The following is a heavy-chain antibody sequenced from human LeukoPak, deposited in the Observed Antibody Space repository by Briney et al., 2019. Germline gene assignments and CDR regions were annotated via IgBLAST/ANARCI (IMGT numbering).Heavy chain of an antibody. CDR2: FDPEDGET. Sequence: GASVKVSCKVSGYTLTELSMHWVRQAPGKGLEWMGGFDPEDGETIYAQKFQGRVTMTEDTSTDTAYMELSSLRSEDTAVYYCATALQGYQPQGECDPWGQGTLVTVSS. J-gene: IGHJ5*02. CDR3: ATALQGYQPQGECDP. D-gene: IGHD2-2*01. V-gene: IGHV1-24*01. CDR1: GYTLTELS.